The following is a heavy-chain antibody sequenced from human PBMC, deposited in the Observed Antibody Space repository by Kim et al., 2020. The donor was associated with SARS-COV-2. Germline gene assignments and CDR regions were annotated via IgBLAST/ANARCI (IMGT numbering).Heavy chain of an antibody. Sequence: ASVKVSCKASGYTFTSYYMHWVRQAPGQGLEWMGIINPSGGSTSYAQKFQGRVTMTRDTSTSTVYMELSSLRSEDTAVYYCAGTLYYDILTGYYSPFDPWGQGTLVTVSS. J-gene: IGHJ5*02. CDR1: GYTFTSYY. CDR2: INPSGGST. CDR3: AGTLYYDILTGYYSPFDP. V-gene: IGHV1-46*01. D-gene: IGHD3-9*01.